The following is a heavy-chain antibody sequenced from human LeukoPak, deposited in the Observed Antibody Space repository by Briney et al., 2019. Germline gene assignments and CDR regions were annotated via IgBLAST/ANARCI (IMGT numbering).Heavy chain of an antibody. J-gene: IGHJ4*02. V-gene: IGHV3-48*04. Sequence: GGSLRLSCAASGFTFSSFSMNWVRQAPGKGLEWISYISSSSSSMYYADSVKGRFTISRDNAKNSLYLQMNSLTAEDTAVYYCARVIGSYGDSAYWGQGTLVTVSS. D-gene: IGHD4-17*01. CDR2: ISSSSSSM. CDR3: ARVIGSYGDSAY. CDR1: GFTFSSFS.